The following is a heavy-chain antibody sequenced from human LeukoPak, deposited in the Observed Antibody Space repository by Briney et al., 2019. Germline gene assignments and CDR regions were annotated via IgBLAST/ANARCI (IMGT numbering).Heavy chain of an antibody. D-gene: IGHD7-27*01. CDR2: ISGSGGST. J-gene: IGHJ4*02. Sequence: GGSLRLSCAASGLTFSSHAMSWVRQAPGKGLEWVSAISGSGGSTCYADSVRGRFTISRDNSKNTLYLQMNSLRAEDTAVYYCASLGIGGYWGQGTLVTVSS. V-gene: IGHV3-23*01. CDR3: ASLGIGGY. CDR1: GLTFSSHA.